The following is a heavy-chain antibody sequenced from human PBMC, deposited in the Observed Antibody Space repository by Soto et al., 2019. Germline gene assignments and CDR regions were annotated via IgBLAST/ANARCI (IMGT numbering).Heavy chain of an antibody. Sequence: ASVKVSCKVSGYTLTELSMHWVRQAPGKGLEWMGGFDPEDGETIYAQKFQGRVTMTEDTSTDTAYMELSSLRSEDTAVYYCATGAVAGYYYYYGMDVWGQGTTVTVSS. V-gene: IGHV1-24*01. CDR3: ATGAVAGYYYYYGMDV. D-gene: IGHD6-19*01. CDR2: FDPEDGET. CDR1: GYTLTELS. J-gene: IGHJ6*02.